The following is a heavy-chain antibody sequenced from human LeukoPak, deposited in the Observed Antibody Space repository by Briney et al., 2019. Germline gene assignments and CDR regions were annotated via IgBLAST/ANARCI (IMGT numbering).Heavy chain of an antibody. CDR3: ARDDRHMITFGEVTEEYWYFDL. V-gene: IGHV1-18*01. CDR2: ISGDNGNT. D-gene: IGHD3-16*01. Sequence: ASVKVSCKASGYTFTNFGIGWVRQAPGQGLEWMGWISGDNGNTNYAQRLQGRITMTTDTSTSTAYMELRSLRSDDTAVYYCARDDRHMITFGEVTEEYWYFDLWGRGTLVTVSS. J-gene: IGHJ2*01. CDR1: GYTFTNFG.